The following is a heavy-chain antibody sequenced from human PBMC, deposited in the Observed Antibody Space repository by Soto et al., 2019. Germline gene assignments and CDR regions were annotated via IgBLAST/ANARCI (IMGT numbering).Heavy chain of an antibody. Sequence: QVHLVESGGGVVQPGKSLTLSCAASGFSLNSYSVNWVRQAPGKGLEWVAIMSFDGSNKFYGDSVKGRFSISRDSPKNTVFLQVTRRRIEDTAVYYCAREHSPEVVEDAFDMWGQGTTVTVSS. V-gene: IGHV3-30-3*01. CDR3: AREHSPEVVEDAFDM. CDR1: GFSLNSYS. J-gene: IGHJ3*02. CDR2: MSFDGSNK. D-gene: IGHD2-15*01.